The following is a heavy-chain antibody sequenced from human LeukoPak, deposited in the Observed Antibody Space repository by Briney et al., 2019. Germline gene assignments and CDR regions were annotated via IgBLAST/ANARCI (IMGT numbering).Heavy chain of an antibody. CDR1: GYTFSDYG. D-gene: IGHD3-22*01. V-gene: IGHV1-18*01. J-gene: IGHJ4*02. Sequence: ASVKVSCKASGYTFSDYGVSWVRQAPGQGLEWMGRTSAYNGNTNYLQKFQGRVTMTTDTSTATAYMELRSLRPSDTAVYFCARGPRYSYDSSILLFDYWGQGTLVTVSS. CDR3: ARGPRYSYDSSILLFDY. CDR2: TSAYNGNT.